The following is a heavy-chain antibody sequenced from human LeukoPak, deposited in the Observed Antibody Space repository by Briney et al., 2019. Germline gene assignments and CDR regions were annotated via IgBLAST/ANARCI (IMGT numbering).Heavy chain of an antibody. Sequence: KPSETLSLTCTVSGGSISSSSYYWSWIRQPPGKGLEWIGEINHSGSTNYNPSLKSRVTISVDTSKNQFSLKLSSVTAADTAVYYCARHRAGMTAAGWQQWRRFLGWFDPWGQGTLVTVSS. CDR2: INHSGST. V-gene: IGHV4-39*01. CDR3: ARHRAGMTAAGWQQWRRFLGWFDP. J-gene: IGHJ5*02. D-gene: IGHD6-19*01. CDR1: GGSISSSSYY.